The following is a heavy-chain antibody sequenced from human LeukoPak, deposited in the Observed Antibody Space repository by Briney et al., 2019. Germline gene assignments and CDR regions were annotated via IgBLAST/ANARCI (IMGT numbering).Heavy chain of an antibody. V-gene: IGHV1-18*01. D-gene: IGHD4-23*01. J-gene: IGHJ5*02. Sequence: GASVKVPCKASGYTFTSYGISWVRQAPGQGLEWMGWISAYNGNTSYAQKFQGRVTMTRDMSTSTDYMELSSLRSEDTAVYYCARDNSVEDTAWWFDPWGQGTLVTVSS. CDR2: ISAYNGNT. CDR3: ARDNSVEDTAWWFDP. CDR1: GYTFTSYG.